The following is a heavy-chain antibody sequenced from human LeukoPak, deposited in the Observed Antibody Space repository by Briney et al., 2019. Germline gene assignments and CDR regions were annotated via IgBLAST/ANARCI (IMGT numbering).Heavy chain of an antibody. V-gene: IGHV1-46*01. Sequence: VSVKVSCKASGYTFTSYYMHWVRQAPGQGLEWMGIINPSGGSTSYAQKFQGRVTMTRDTSTSTVYMELSSLRSEDTAVYYCASEDIVVVPAARALDYWGQGTLVTVSS. CDR1: GYTFTSYY. CDR3: ASEDIVVVPAARALDY. J-gene: IGHJ4*02. CDR2: INPSGGST. D-gene: IGHD2-2*01.